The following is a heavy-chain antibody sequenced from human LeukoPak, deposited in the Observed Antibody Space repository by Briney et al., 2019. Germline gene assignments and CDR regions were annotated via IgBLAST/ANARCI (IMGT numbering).Heavy chain of an antibody. J-gene: IGHJ4*02. Sequence: PGGSLRLSCAASGFTFSSYAMSWVRQAPGKGLEWVSAISGSGGSTYYADSVKGRFTISRDSSKNTLYLQMNSLRAEDTAVYYCASHHTVTPVYEIDYWGQGTLVTVSS. D-gene: IGHD4-17*01. CDR2: ISGSGGST. V-gene: IGHV3-23*01. CDR1: GFTFSSYA. CDR3: ASHHTVTPVYEIDY.